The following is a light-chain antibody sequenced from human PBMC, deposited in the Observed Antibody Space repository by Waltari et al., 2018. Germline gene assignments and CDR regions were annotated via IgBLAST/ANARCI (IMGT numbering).Light chain of an antibody. J-gene: IGKJ4*01. V-gene: IGKV1-39*01. CDR2: GAS. CDR1: QSISSF. CDR3: QQSYRTPLT. Sequence: DIQMTQSPSPLSASVGDRVTITCRASQSISSFLNWYQQKPGKAPKLLIYGASSLQSGVPSRFSGSGSGTDFTLTISRLQPEDFATYYCQQSYRTPLTFGGGTKVEIK.